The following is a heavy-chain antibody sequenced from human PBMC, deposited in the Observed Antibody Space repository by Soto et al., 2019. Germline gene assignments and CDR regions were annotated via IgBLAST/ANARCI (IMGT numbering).Heavy chain of an antibody. CDR3: AKESPPEDTAMPCSGDYYYYGMDV. D-gene: IGHD5-18*01. Sequence: PGGSLRLSCAASGFTFSSYAMSWVRQAPGKGLEWVSAISGSGGSTYYADSVKGRFTISRDNSKNTLYLQMNSLRAEDTAVYYCAKESPPEDTAMPCSGDYYYYGMDVWGQGTTVTVSS. CDR2: ISGSGGST. J-gene: IGHJ6*02. CDR1: GFTFSSYA. V-gene: IGHV3-23*01.